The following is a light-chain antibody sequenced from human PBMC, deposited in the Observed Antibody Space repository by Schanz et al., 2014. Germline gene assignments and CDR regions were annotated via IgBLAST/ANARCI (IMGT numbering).Light chain of an antibody. V-gene: IGLV2-8*01. CDR3: SSYAGSTTSWV. Sequence: QSALTQPPSASGSPGQSVTISCTGTSSDVGGYNYVSWYQQHPGKAPKLMIFDVNQRPSGVPDRFSGSKSGNTASLTVSGLQAEDEADYYCSSYAGSTTSWVFGGGTKLTVL. CDR2: DVN. J-gene: IGLJ3*02. CDR1: SSDVGGYNY.